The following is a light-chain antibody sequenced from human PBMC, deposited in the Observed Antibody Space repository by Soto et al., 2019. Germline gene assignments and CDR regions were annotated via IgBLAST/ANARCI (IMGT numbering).Light chain of an antibody. Sequence: ESVSTQSPGTLSLSPGDRATLSCRASQSVSSSYLAWYQQKPGQAPGLLIYGASSRATGIPDRFSGSGSGTDFTLTISRLEPEDFAVYYCQQYGRSPWTFGQGTKVDIK. V-gene: IGKV3-20*01. CDR2: GAS. J-gene: IGKJ1*01. CDR1: QSVSSSY. CDR3: QQYGRSPWT.